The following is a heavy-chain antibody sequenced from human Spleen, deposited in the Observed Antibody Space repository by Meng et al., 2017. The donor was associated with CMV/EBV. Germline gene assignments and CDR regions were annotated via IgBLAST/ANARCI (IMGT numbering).Heavy chain of an antibody. CDR1: GFTFSSYS. CDR2: ISGSSSYI. D-gene: IGHD2-15*01. V-gene: IGHV3-21*01. Sequence: GESLKISCAASGFTFSSYSMNWVRQAPGKGLEWVSSISGSSSYIYYADSVKGRFTISRDNAKNSLYLQMNSLRAEDTAVYYCAREGRDLDYWGQGTLVTVSS. J-gene: IGHJ4*02. CDR3: AREGRDLDY.